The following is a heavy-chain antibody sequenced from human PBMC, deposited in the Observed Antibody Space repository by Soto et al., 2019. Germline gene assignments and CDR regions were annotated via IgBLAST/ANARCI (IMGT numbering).Heavy chain of an antibody. J-gene: IGHJ4*02. V-gene: IGHV3-33*01. CDR1: GFTFSNYG. CDR3: ARDNWRD. CDR2: IWYDGSNK. Sequence: PGGSLRLSCAASGFTFSNYGMHWVRQAPGKGLEWVAIIWYDGSNKYYADSVKGRFTISRDNSKNALYLQMNSLRAEDTAVYYCARDNWRDWGQGTQVTVSS.